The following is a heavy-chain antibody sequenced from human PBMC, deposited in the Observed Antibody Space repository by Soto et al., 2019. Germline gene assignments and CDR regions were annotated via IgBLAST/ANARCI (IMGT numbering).Heavy chain of an antibody. CDR1: GGSFSGYY. CDR2: INHSGST. V-gene: IGHV4-34*01. D-gene: IGHD3-10*01. J-gene: IGHJ5*02. Sequence: QVQLQQWGAGLLKPSETLSLTCAVYGGSFSGYYWSWIRQPPGKGLEWIGEINHSGSTNYNPSLKSLVTISVDTSKNQFSLKLSSVTAADTAVYYCARERGVLLWFGEPWFDPWGQGTLVTVSS. CDR3: ARERGVLLWFGEPWFDP.